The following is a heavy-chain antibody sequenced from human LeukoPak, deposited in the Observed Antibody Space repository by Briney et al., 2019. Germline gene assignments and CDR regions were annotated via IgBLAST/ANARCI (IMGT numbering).Heavy chain of an antibody. CDR2: ISGSGGST. Sequence: GSLRLSCAASGFTFSSYAMSWVRQAPGKGLEWVSAISGSGGSTYYADSVKGRFTISRDNSKNTLYLEIHSLRAEDTAIYYCAKLSSPPRFPWGQGTLVTVSS. CDR1: GFTFSSYA. J-gene: IGHJ5*02. CDR3: AKLSSPPRFP. V-gene: IGHV3-23*01. D-gene: IGHD3-3*01.